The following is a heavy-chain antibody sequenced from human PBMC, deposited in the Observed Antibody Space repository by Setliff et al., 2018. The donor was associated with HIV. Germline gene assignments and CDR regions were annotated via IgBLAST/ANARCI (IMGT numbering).Heavy chain of an antibody. D-gene: IGHD5-12*01. CDR1: GGTFSNYA. Sequence: GASVKVSCKAFGGTFSNYAFSWVRQAPGQGLEWMGGIIPIFGTANYAQNLLGRVTVTADESTSTVYMELSSLRSEDTAMYYCARDAGYSGYAWNYWGQGTLVTVSS. CDR2: IIPIFGTA. V-gene: IGHV1-69*13. J-gene: IGHJ4*02. CDR3: ARDAGYSGYAWNY.